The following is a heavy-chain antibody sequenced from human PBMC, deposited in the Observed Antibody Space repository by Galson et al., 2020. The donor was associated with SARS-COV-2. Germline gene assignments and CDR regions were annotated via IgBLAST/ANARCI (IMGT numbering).Heavy chain of an antibody. Sequence: ETSETLSLTCTVSGGSISNYYWSWIRQPPGKGLEWIGHIYYSGTTSYSPSLKSRVTISVDTSKNQFSLNLTSVTAADTAVYYCARQVVVTYYYGMDVWGQGTTVTVSS. D-gene: IGHD2-15*01. CDR3: ARQVVVTYYYGMDV. V-gene: IGHV4-59*08. CDR2: IYYSGTT. J-gene: IGHJ6*02. CDR1: GGSISNYY.